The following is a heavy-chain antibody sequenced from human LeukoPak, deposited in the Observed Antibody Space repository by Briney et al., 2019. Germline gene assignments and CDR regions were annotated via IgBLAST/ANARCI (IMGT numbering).Heavy chain of an antibody. CDR3: ARNRSRFDY. CDR1: GFTFSSYG. CDR2: ISSSGTY. V-gene: IGHV3-21*01. Sequence: GGSLRLSCAASGFTFSSYGMSWVRQAPGKGLEWVSSISSSGTYYAESVRGRFTISRDNAKNSLYLQINSLRAEDTALYYCARNRSRFDYWGQGTLVTVSS. J-gene: IGHJ4*02.